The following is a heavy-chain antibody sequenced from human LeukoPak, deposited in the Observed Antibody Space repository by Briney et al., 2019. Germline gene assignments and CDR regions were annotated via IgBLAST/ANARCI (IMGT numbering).Heavy chain of an antibody. Sequence: WASVKVSCTASGGTFSSYAISWVRQAPGQGLEWMGGIIPIFGTANYAQKFQGRGTITADKSTSTAYMELSSLRSEDTAVYYCARLVWSPGQQRNLYYFDYWGQGTLVTVSS. D-gene: IGHD6-13*01. CDR3: ARLVWSPGQQRNLYYFDY. V-gene: IGHV1-69*06. J-gene: IGHJ4*02. CDR1: GGTFSSYA. CDR2: IIPIFGTA.